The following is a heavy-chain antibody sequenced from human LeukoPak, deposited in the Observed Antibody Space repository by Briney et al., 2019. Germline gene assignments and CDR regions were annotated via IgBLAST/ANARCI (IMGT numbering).Heavy chain of an antibody. CDR1: GVSINDYY. V-gene: IGHV4-34*01. D-gene: IGHD3-9*01. Sequence: PSETLSLTCGVFGVSINDYYWSWIRQSPGKGLEWIGEISHTERTRYNPSLESRVTMSVGTSENQLSLKLIFVTAADTAVYYCARIRCGHSGSVCYNHWGLGTLVTVSS. J-gene: IGHJ1*01. CDR2: ISHTERT. CDR3: ARIRCGHSGSVCYNH.